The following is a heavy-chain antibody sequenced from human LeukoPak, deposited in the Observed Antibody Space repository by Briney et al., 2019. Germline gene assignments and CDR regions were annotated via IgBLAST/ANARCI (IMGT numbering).Heavy chain of an antibody. D-gene: IGHD2-8*01. CDR3: ASVYLYGMDV. Sequence: SVKVSCKASGGTFSSYAISWVRQAPGQGLEWMGGIIPIFGTANYAQKFQGRVTMTRDTPTSTVYMELSSLRTEDTAVYYCASVYLYGMDVWGQGTTVTVSS. V-gene: IGHV1-69*05. J-gene: IGHJ6*02. CDR1: GGTFSSYA. CDR2: IIPIFGTA.